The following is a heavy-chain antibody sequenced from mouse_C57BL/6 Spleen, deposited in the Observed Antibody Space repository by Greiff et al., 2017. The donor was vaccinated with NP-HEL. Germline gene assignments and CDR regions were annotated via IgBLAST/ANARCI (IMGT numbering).Heavy chain of an antibody. J-gene: IGHJ3*01. CDR3: ARSGNYEFAY. D-gene: IGHD1-1*01. Sequence: QVQLKQPGAELVKPGASVKLSCKASGYTFTSYWMQWVKQRPGQGLEWIGEIDPSDSYTNYNQKFKGKATLTVDTSSSTAYMQLSSLTSEDSAVYYCARSGNYEFAYWGQGTLVTVSA. V-gene: IGHV1-50*01. CDR2: IDPSDSYT. CDR1: GYTFTSYW.